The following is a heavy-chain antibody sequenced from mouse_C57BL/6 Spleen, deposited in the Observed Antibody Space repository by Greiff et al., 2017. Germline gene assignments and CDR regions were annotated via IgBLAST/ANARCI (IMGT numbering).Heavy chain of an antibody. CDR3: ASGTVAAGD. D-gene: IGHD1-1*01. Sequence: QVQLQQPGAELVKPGASVKLSCKASGYTFTSYWMQWVKQRPGQGLEWIGEIDPSDSYTNYNQKFKGKATLTVDTSSSTAYMQLSSLTSEDSAVYYCASGTVAAGDWGQGTTLTVSS. CDR1: GYTFTSYW. CDR2: IDPSDSYT. V-gene: IGHV1-50*01. J-gene: IGHJ2*01.